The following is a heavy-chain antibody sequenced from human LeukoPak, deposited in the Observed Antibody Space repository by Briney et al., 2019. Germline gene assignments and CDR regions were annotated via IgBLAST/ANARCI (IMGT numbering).Heavy chain of an antibody. CDR2: IYYSGST. Sequence: PSETLSLTCTVSGGSISSSSYYWGWIRQPPGKGLEWIGSIYYSGSTYYNPSLKSRVTISVDTSKNQFSLKLSSVTAADTAVYYCARRCIAAAPKRYYYMDVWGKGTTVTVSS. D-gene: IGHD6-13*01. CDR1: GGSISSSSYY. V-gene: IGHV4-39*01. CDR3: ARRCIAAAPKRYYYMDV. J-gene: IGHJ6*03.